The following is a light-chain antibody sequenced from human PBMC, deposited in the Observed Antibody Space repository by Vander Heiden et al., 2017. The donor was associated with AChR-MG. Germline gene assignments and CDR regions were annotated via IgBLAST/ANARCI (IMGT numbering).Light chain of an antibody. CDR3: CSYAGTNNLV. CDR1: TSDVGGSNY. J-gene: IGLJ3*02. V-gene: IGLV2-8*01. Sequence: QSALTQPPSASGSPGQSVTISCTGTTSDVGGSNYVSWYQQHPGNAPKVMIYEVSKRPAGVPDRFSGSKSGNTASLTVSGLQVEDEADYYCCSYAGTNNLVFGGGTKLTVV. CDR2: EVS.